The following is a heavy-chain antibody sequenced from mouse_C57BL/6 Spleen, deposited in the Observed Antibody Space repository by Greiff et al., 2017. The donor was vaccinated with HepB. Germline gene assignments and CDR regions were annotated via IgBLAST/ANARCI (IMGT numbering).Heavy chain of an antibody. Sequence: QVQLQQSGPELVKPGASVKISCKASGYAFSSSWMNWVKQRPGKGLEWIGRIYPGDGDTNYNGKFKGKATLTADKSSSTAYMQLSSLTSEDSAVYFCADDYDDPFAYWGQGTLVTVSA. CDR3: ADDYDDPFAY. CDR1: GYAFSSSW. V-gene: IGHV1-82*01. D-gene: IGHD2-4*01. J-gene: IGHJ3*01. CDR2: IYPGDGDT.